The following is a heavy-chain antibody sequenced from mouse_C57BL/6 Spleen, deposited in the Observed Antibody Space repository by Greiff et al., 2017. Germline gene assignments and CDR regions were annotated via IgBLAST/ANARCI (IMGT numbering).Heavy chain of an antibody. D-gene: IGHD2-3*01. J-gene: IGHJ2*01. Sequence: QVQLKQSGAELARPGASVKMSCKASGYTFNSYTMHWVQQRPGQGLEWIGYINPRSGYSKSNQKFTVKATLTAAKSSSPAYMQLSSLTSADSSVYYCARGGYYSYYFAYWGQGTTLTVSS. CDR2: INPRSGYS. CDR3: ARGGYYSYYFAY. CDR1: GYTFNSYT. V-gene: IGHV1-4*01.